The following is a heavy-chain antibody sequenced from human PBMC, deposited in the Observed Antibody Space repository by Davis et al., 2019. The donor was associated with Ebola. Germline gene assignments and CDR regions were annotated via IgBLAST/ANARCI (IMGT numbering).Heavy chain of an antibody. J-gene: IGHJ6*02. Sequence: GESLKISCAASQFTFSSYWMHWVRQAPATGLVWVSRIHSDGSSPSYADSVKGRFTISRDNAKNTLYLQMNSLRAEDTAVYYCARGIVGATYYYYGMDVWGQGTTVTVSS. CDR1: QFTFSSYW. CDR2: IHSDGSSP. D-gene: IGHD1-26*01. V-gene: IGHV3-74*01. CDR3: ARGIVGATYYYYGMDV.